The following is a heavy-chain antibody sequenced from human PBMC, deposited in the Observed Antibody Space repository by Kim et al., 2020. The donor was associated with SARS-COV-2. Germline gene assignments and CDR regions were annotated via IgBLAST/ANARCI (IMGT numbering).Heavy chain of an antibody. CDR3: ARTFRDYYDSSGYYRAHSYYYYGMDV. CDR2: INPSGGST. CDR1: GYTFTSYY. D-gene: IGHD3-22*01. J-gene: IGHJ6*02. V-gene: IGHV1-46*01. Sequence: ASVKVSCKASGYTFTSYYMHWVRQAPGQGLEWMGIINPSGGSTSYAQKFQGRGTMSRDTSTSTVYMELSSLRSEDTAVYYCARTFRDYYDSSGYYRAHSYYYYGMDVWGQRTTVTVSS.